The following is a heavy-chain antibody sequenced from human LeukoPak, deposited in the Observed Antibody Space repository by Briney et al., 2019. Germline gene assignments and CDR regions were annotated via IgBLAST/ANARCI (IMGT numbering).Heavy chain of an antibody. J-gene: IGHJ4*02. CDR2: IKEDGSEI. CDR1: GGSFSGYY. CDR3: ARDRGYSTFDY. D-gene: IGHD4-23*01. V-gene: IGHV3-7*01. Sequence: ETLSLTCAVYGGSFSGYYWSWVRQAPGKGLEWVANIKEDGSEINYVDSVKGRFTISGDNAKNSLYLQMNSLRVEDTAVYYCARDRGYSTFDYWGQGTLVTVSS.